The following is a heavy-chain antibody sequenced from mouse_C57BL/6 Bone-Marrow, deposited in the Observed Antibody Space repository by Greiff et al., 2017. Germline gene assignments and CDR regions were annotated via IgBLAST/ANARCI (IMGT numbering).Heavy chain of an antibody. Sequence: VQLQQPGAELVMPGASVKLSCKASGYTFTSYWMHWVKQRPGQGLEWIGEIDPSDSYTNYNQKFKGKSTLTVDKSSSTAYMQLSSLTSEDSAVYYCARENWDRSWFAYWGQGTLVTVSA. CDR2: IDPSDSYT. CDR1: GYTFTSYW. CDR3: ARENWDRSWFAY. J-gene: IGHJ3*01. V-gene: IGHV1-69*01. D-gene: IGHD4-1*01.